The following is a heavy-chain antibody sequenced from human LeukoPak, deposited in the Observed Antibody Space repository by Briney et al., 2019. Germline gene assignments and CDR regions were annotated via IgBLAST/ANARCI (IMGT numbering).Heavy chain of an antibody. Sequence: SQTLSLTCTVSGGSISSGSYYWSWIRQPAGKGLEWIGRIYTSGSTNYNPSLKSRVTISVDTSKSQFSLKLSSVTAADTAVYYCARALERAVAGPSLGYWGQGTLVTVSS. J-gene: IGHJ4*02. V-gene: IGHV4-61*02. CDR3: ARALERAVAGPSLGY. CDR1: GGSISSGSYY. CDR2: IYTSGST. D-gene: IGHD6-19*01.